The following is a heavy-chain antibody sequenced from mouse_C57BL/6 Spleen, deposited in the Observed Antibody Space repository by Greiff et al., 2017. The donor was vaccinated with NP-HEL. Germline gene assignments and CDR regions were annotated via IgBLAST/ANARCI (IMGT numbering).Heavy chain of an antibody. Sequence: EVQRVESGEGLVKPGGSLKLSCAASGFTFSSYAMSWVRQTPEKRLEWVAYISSGGDYIYYADTVKGRFTISRDNARNTLYLQMSSLKSEDTAMYYCTRDGDYRFSYAMDYWGQGTSVTVSS. V-gene: IGHV5-9-1*02. J-gene: IGHJ4*01. CDR2: ISSGGDYI. CDR3: TRDGDYRFSYAMDY. D-gene: IGHD2-4*01. CDR1: GFTFSSYA.